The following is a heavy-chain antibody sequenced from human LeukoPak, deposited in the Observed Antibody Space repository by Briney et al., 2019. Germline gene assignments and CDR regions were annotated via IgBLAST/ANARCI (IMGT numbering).Heavy chain of an antibody. J-gene: IGHJ3*02. CDR3: ASAIVVVPAAPWNAFDI. D-gene: IGHD2-2*01. CDR1: GFTFSSYG. Sequence: QPGGSLRLSCAASGFTFSSYGVHWVRQAPGKGLEWVAFIRYDGSNKYYADSVKGRFTISRDNSKNTLYLQMNSLRAEDTAVYYCASAIVVVPAAPWNAFDIWGQGTMVTVSS. V-gene: IGHV3-30*02. CDR2: IRYDGSNK.